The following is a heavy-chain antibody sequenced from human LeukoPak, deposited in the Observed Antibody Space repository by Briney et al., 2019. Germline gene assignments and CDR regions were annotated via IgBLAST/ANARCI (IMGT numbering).Heavy chain of an antibody. V-gene: IGHV2-5*01. D-gene: IGHD3-22*01. Sequence: SGPTLVKPTQTLTLTCTFSGFSLSTSGVGVGWIRQPPGKALEWLALIYWNDDKRYRPSLRSRLTITKDTSKNQVVLTMTNMDPVDTATYYCAHIRTYYYDSSAITFDYWGQGTLVTVSS. J-gene: IGHJ4*02. CDR3: AHIRTYYYDSSAITFDY. CDR2: IYWNDDK. CDR1: GFSLSTSGVG.